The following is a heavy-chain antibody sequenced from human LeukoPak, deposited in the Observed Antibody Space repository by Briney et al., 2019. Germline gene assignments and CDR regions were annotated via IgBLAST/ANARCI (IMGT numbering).Heavy chain of an antibody. CDR1: GGTFSNHA. CDR3: ARDSGSYYADVDY. CDR2: IIPIFGRA. D-gene: IGHD1-26*01. V-gene: IGHV1-69*01. Sequence: SVKVSCKASGGTFSNHAISSVRQPPGQGLEWMGGIIPIFGRASYAQKFQGRVTITADESTTTAYMELSSLRSEDTAVYYCARDSGSYYADVDYWGQGTLVTVSS. J-gene: IGHJ4*02.